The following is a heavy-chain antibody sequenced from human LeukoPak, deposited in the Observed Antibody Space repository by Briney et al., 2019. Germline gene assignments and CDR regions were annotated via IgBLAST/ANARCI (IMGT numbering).Heavy chain of an antibody. Sequence: PSETLPLTCTVSGGSISSYYWSWIRQPPGKGPEWIGYIYYSGSTTYNPSLKSRVSISVDTSKNQFSLRLSSVTAADTAVYYCARDKAGYNDYWGQGTLVTVSS. CDR1: GGSISSYY. J-gene: IGHJ4*02. CDR2: IYYSGST. V-gene: IGHV4-59*01. CDR3: ARDKAGYNDY. D-gene: IGHD5-24*01.